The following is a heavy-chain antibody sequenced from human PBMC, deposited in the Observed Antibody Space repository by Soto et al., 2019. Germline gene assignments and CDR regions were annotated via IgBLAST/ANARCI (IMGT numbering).Heavy chain of an antibody. V-gene: IGHV4-59*01. CDR3: AREKDFILGGYAFGY. D-gene: IGHD1-26*01. J-gene: IGHJ3*01. Sequence: QVQLQESGPRLVKPSETLSLTCSVSDSSMSPYYWTWFRQAPGKGLEWIGHLLYRGTATYNSALQGRVTISLDTSKKQVSLQLSSVIAADTAVYYCAREKDFILGGYAFGYWGPGTLVTVSS. CDR2: LLYRGTA. CDR1: DSSMSPYY.